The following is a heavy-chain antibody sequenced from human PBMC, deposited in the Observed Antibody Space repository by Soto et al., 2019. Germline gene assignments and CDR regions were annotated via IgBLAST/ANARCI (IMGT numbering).Heavy chain of an antibody. J-gene: IGHJ4*02. CDR2: ISYAGTDK. V-gene: IGHV3-33*05. D-gene: IGHD3-10*01. CDR3: ARVVQTPMLLYY. Sequence: GGSLRLSCAASGFIFSTYDMHWVRQAPGKGLEWVARISYAGTDKYYADSVKGRFTISRDNSKDTLYLQMNNLRAEDTAVYYCARVVQTPMLLYYWGQGALVTVSS. CDR1: GFIFSTYD.